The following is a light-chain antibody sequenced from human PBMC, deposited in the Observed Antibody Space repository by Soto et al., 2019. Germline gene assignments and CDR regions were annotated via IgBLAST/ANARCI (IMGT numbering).Light chain of an antibody. CDR2: GAS. J-gene: IGKJ3*01. CDR3: QYYDSWPPL. CDR1: QSVRDN. Sequence: EIVMTQSPATLSVSPGERASLSCRASQSVRDNLAWYQQKPGQAPRLLIYGASTRATGIPARFSGSGSGTEFTLTISSLQSEDFAVYYCQYYDSWPPLFSPGTKVDIK. V-gene: IGKV3-15*01.